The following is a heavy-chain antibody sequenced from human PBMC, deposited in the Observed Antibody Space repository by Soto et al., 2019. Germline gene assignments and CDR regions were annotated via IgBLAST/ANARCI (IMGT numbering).Heavy chain of an antibody. CDR1: GYTFTGYY. J-gene: IGHJ6*02. CDR3: ARSGPPLWFGEKDYYGMDV. V-gene: IGHV1-2*04. CDR2: INPNSGGT. Sequence: ASVKVSCKASGYTFTGYYMHWARQAPGQGLKWMGWINPNSGGTNYAQKFQGWVTMTRDTSISTAYMELSRLRSDDTAVYYCARSGPPLWFGEKDYYGMDVWGQGTTVTVSS. D-gene: IGHD3-10*01.